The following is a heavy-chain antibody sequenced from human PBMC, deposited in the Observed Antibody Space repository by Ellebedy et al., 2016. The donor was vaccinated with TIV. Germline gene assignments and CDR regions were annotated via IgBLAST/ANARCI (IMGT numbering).Heavy chain of an antibody. CDR2: LYGSGRGI. J-gene: IGHJ4*02. V-gene: IGHV3-23*01. CDR1: GFTFSSFA. Sequence: GESLKISCAASGFTFSSFAMGWVRQTPGKGLEGVSGLYGSGRGIFYSDSVEGRFIISRDKSKKTLYLQMNSLRAEDTAVYYCAKGRGGGSDSSAPRYYFDYWGLGTLVTVSS. CDR3: AKGRGGGSDSSAPRYYFDY. D-gene: IGHD3-22*01.